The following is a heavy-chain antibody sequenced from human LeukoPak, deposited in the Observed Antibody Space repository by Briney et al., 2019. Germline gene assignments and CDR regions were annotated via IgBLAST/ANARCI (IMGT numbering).Heavy chain of an antibody. Sequence: SETLSLTCTVSGGSISYYYWSWIRQPPGKGLEWIGYISNTANPNYNPSLKSRVAISVDTSKNQFSLKLNSVTAADTAVYYCARLMGYGDYLTFDYWGQGTLVTVSS. CDR3: ARLMGYGDYLTFDY. V-gene: IGHV4-59*08. J-gene: IGHJ4*02. CDR1: GGSISYYY. D-gene: IGHD4-17*01. CDR2: ISNTANP.